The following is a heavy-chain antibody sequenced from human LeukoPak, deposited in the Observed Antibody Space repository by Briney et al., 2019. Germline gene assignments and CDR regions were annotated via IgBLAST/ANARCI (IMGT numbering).Heavy chain of an antibody. CDR2: IYSGGST. CDR1: GFTVSSNY. Sequence: GGSLRLSCAASGFTVSSNYMSWVRQAPGKGLEWVSVIYSGGSTYYADSVKGRFTISRHNPKNTLYLQMNSLRAEDTAVYYCARVPLGQRAFDIWGQGTMVTVSS. V-gene: IGHV3-53*04. D-gene: IGHD3-16*01. J-gene: IGHJ3*02. CDR3: ARVPLGQRAFDI.